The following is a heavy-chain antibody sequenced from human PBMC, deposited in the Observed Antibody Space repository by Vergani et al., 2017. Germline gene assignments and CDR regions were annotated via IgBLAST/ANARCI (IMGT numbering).Heavy chain of an antibody. J-gene: IGHJ4*02. CDR3: ARLFSPCEACMTTVTTVDY. D-gene: IGHD4-17*01. CDR2: SSAYNGNT. Sequence: QVQLVQSGAEVKKPGASVKVSCKASGYTFTSYGISWVRQAPGQGLEWMGWSSAYNGNTHYAQKLQGRVTMTTDTSTSTAYMELGSLRSDDTAVYYCARLFSPCEACMTTVTTVDYWGQGTLVTVSS. V-gene: IGHV1-18*04. CDR1: GYTFTSYG.